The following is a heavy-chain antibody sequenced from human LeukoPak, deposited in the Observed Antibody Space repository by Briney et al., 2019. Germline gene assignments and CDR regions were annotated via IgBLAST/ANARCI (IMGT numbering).Heavy chain of an antibody. D-gene: IGHD3-3*01. V-gene: IGHV1-24*01. CDR2: FDPEDGET. J-gene: IGHJ4*02. Sequence: GASVKVSCKVSGYTLTELSMHWVRQAPGKGLEWMGGFDPEDGETIYAQKFQGRVTMTEDTSTDTAYMELSSLRSEDTAVYCCATPYDFWSGYLVYWGQGTLVTVSS. CDR1: GYTLTELS. CDR3: ATPYDFWSGYLVY.